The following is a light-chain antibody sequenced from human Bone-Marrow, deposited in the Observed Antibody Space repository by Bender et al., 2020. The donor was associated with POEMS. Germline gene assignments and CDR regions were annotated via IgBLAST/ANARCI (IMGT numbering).Light chain of an antibody. V-gene: IGLV2-14*01. CDR3: TSYTSSRTFYV. CDR2: NVN. Sequence: QSALTQPASVSGSPGQSITISCTGTSSDIGAYNSVSWYQQHPGKAPQLIIYNVNNRPSGLSNRFSGSKSGNTASLTISGLQAEDEADYFCTSYTSSRTFYVFGTGTTVTVV. CDR1: SSDIGAYNS. J-gene: IGLJ1*01.